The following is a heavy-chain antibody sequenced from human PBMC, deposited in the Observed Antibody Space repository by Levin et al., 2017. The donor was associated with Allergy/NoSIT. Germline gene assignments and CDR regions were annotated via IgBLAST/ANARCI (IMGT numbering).Heavy chain of an antibody. D-gene: IGHD6-19*01. CDR2: IIPIYAIV. CDR3: ARDETGFSSSRYGMDV. Sequence: KISCKASGDAFSNHGISWVRQAPGQGLEWMGGIIPIYAIVNYAQKFQGRVTITADEFTSTAYMELSSLKSEDTAVYYCARDETGFSSSRYGMDVWGQGTTVTVSS. CDR1: GDAFSNHG. J-gene: IGHJ6*02. V-gene: IGHV1-69*01.